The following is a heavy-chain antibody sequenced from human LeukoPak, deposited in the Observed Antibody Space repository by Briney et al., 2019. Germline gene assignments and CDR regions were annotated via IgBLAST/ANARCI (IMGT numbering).Heavy chain of an antibody. CDR2: IYYSGST. Sequence: SETLSLTCTVSGDSISPYYWSWIRQPPGKGLEWIGYIYYSGSTNYNPSLKSRVTISVDTSKNQFSLKLSSVTAADTAVYYYARGGGYYKNFDYWGRGTLVTVSS. D-gene: IGHD2-21*02. CDR1: GDSISPYY. CDR3: ARGGGYYKNFDY. V-gene: IGHV4-59*01. J-gene: IGHJ4*02.